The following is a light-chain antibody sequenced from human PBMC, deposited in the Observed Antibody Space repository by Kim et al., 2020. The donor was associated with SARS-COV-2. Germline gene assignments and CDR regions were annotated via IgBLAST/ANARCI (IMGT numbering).Light chain of an antibody. CDR1: SSNIGNTY. V-gene: IGLV1-51*01. CDR2: DDN. CDR3: GTWDTSLSAVV. Sequence: QSVLTQPPSVSAAPGQKVTISCSGSSSNIGNTYVTWYQQVPGTAPKVLIYDDNKRSSGTPDRFSGSKSGTSATLGITGLQTGDEADYYCGTWDTSLSAVVFGGGTQLTVL. J-gene: IGLJ2*01.